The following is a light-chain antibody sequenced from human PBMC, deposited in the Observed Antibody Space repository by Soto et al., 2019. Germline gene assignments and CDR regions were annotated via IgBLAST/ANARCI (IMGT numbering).Light chain of an antibody. CDR3: SSYAGSNNVV. V-gene: IGLV2-8*01. CDR2: EVS. J-gene: IGLJ2*01. CDR1: SSDVGGYNY. Sequence: QSALTQPPSASGSPGQSVTISRTGTSSDVGGYNYVSWYQQHPGKAPKLMIYEVSKRPSGVPDRFSGSKSGSTASLTVSGLQAEDEADYYCSSYAGSNNVVFGGGTKLTVL.